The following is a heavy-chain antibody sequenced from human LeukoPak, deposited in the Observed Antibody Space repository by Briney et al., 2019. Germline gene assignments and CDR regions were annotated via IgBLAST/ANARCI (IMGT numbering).Heavy chain of an antibody. V-gene: IGHV3-23*01. CDR1: GFTCSTYV. CDR3: ARDSTWRLDY. CDR2: ILHNGDST. J-gene: IGHJ4*02. D-gene: IGHD5-12*01. Sequence: GGSLRLSCAASGFTCSTYVMSWVRQAPGKGLEWLSLILHNGDSTYYADSVKGRFTISRDNTKNALYLQMNSLRADDTAVYFCARDSTWRLDYWGQGTLITVSS.